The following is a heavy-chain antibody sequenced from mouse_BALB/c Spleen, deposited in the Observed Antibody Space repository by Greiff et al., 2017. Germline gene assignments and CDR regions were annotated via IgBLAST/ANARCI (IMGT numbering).Heavy chain of an antibody. Sequence: VQLQQPGAELVRPGASVKLSCKASGYTFTSYWINWVKQRPGQGLEWIGNIYPSDSYTNYNQKFKDKATLTVDKSSSTAYMQLSSPTSEDSAVYYCTRECAYWGQGTLVTVSA. J-gene: IGHJ3*01. CDR1: GYTFTSYW. CDR2: IYPSDSYT. V-gene: IGHV1-69*02. CDR3: TRECAY.